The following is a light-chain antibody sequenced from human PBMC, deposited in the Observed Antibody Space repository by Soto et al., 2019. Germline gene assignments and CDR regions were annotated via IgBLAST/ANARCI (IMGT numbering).Light chain of an antibody. Sequence: NFMLTQPHSVSESPGKTVTISCTRSSGSIASNHVQWYQQRPGSAPTTVMYDDNQRPSGVPDRFSGSIDRSSNSASLTISGLRIEDEADYYCQSYDTNSRVFGGGTKLTVL. V-gene: IGLV6-57*04. CDR1: SGSIASNH. CDR2: DDN. J-gene: IGLJ3*02. CDR3: QSYDTNSRV.